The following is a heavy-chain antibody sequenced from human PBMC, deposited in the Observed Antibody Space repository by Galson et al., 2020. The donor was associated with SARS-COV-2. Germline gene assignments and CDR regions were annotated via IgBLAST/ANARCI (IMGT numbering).Heavy chain of an antibody. CDR2: IWYDGSKK. V-gene: IGHV3-33*01. Sequence: GGSLRLSCAASGFTFNRHAMHWVRQAPGKGLEWVAQIWYDGSKKYYADFVKGRFTISRDFSKNTLYLEVHSLRAEDTAIYYCARDGQQLAPFAMDVWGQGTTVIVPS. CDR1: GFTFNRHA. CDR3: ARDGQQLAPFAMDV. J-gene: IGHJ6*02. D-gene: IGHD6-13*01.